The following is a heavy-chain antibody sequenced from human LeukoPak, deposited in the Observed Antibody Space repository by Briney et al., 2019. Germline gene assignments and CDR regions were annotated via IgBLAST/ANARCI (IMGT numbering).Heavy chain of an antibody. V-gene: IGHV3-23*01. D-gene: IGHD6-19*01. CDR1: GFTFSSYA. J-gene: IGHJ6*02. CDR3: AKVGSSGWEYDYYYYGMDV. Sequence: GGSLRLSCAASGFTFSSYAMSWVRQAPGKGLEWVSAISGSGGSTYYADSVKGRFTISRDNSKNTLYLQMNSLRAEDTAVYYCAKVGSSGWEYDYYYYGMDVWGQGTTVTVSS. CDR2: ISGSGGST.